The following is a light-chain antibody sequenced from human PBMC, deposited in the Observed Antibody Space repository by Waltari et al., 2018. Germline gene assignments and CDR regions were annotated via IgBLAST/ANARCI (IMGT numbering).Light chain of an antibody. V-gene: IGKV4-1*01. CDR3: QQYLRPPFT. CDR1: QSVLHYSFNRNY. J-gene: IGKJ3*01. Sequence: DIVMTQSPDSLAVSLGERATINCKSSQSVLHYSFNRNYLAWYQHKPGQPPKLLISSASTRASGVPDRFSGSGFGSDFTLTISNLQAEDVSVYYCQQYLRPPFTFGPGTHVEI. CDR2: SAS.